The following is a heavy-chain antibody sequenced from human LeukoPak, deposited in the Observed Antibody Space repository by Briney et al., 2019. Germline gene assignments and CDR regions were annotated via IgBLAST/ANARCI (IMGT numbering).Heavy chain of an antibody. V-gene: IGHV1-18*01. J-gene: IGHJ4*02. Sequence: ASVKVSCKASGYTFTSYGISWVRQAPGQGLEWMGWISAYNGNTNYAQRLQGRVTMTTDTSTSTAYMELRSLRSDDTAVYYCARGYDSSGYYFVGITYYFDYWGQGTLVTVSS. CDR3: ARGYDSSGYYFVGITYYFDY. CDR2: ISAYNGNT. D-gene: IGHD3-22*01. CDR1: GYTFTSYG.